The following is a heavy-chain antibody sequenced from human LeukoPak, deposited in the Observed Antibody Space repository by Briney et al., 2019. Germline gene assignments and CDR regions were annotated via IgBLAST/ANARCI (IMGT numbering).Heavy chain of an antibody. V-gene: IGHV4-59*12. CDR3: AREGVDIVATILYYFDY. D-gene: IGHD5-12*01. CDR2: FYYSGST. Sequence: PWETLSLTCTVSVDPISSYFWRWIRQPRGKGLEWIGYFYYSGSTNYNPSLKSRVTISVDTSKNQYSLKLSSVTAADTAVDYCAREGVDIVATILYYFDYWGQGTLVTVSS. CDR1: VDPISSYF. J-gene: IGHJ4*02.